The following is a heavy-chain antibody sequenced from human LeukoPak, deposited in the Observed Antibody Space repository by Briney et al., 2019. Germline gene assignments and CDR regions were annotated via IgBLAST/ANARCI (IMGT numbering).Heavy chain of an antibody. D-gene: IGHD3-3*01. CDR2: ISGSGGRT. CDR1: GFNFSVYA. J-gene: IGHJ5*02. Sequence: GGSLRLSCTASGFNFSVYAMIWVRQAAEKGLEWVSGISGSGGRTYYADSVKGRFTISRDNSKKTLLLQMNSLRAEDTAVYYCAKVWSADFWSGYFTWFDPWGQGTLVTVSS. CDR3: AKVWSADFWSGYFTWFDP. V-gene: IGHV3-23*01.